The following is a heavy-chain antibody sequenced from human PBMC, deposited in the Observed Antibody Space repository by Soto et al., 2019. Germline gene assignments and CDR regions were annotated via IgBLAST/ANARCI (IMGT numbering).Heavy chain of an antibody. Sequence: GASVKVSCKASGYTFTSYAMHWVRQAPGQRLEWMGWINAGNGNTKYSQKFQGRVTITRDTSASTAYMELSSLRSEDTAVYYCAREKYCSSTSCYFIVDYWGQGTLVTVSS. CDR3: AREKYCSSTSCYFIVDY. D-gene: IGHD2-2*01. CDR2: INAGNGNT. V-gene: IGHV1-3*01. J-gene: IGHJ4*02. CDR1: GYTFTSYA.